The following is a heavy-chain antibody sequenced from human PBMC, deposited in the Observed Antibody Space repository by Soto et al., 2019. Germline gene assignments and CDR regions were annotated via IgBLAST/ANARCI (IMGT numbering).Heavy chain of an antibody. J-gene: IGHJ3*02. V-gene: IGHV3-53*02. CDR2: IYGGGSI. CDR3: ARGGYYYDSSGYPSALDI. Sequence: EVQLVETGGGLIQPGGSLRLSCAASGFTVSSIYMSWVRQAPGKGLEWVSVIYGGGSISHTDSVRGRFTISRDNAKNTLYLQMNSLRAEDTAVYYCARGGYYYDSSGYPSALDIWGQGTMVTVSS. CDR1: GFTVSSIY. D-gene: IGHD3-22*01.